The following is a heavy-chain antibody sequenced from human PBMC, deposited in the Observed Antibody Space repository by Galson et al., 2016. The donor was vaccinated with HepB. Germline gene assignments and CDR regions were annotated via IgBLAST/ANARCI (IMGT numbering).Heavy chain of an antibody. J-gene: IGHJ5*02. D-gene: IGHD6-19*01. V-gene: IGHV4-39*01. CDR2: IYHTGST. CDR3: ARDYSSGRYGLTP. CDR1: GGSINSSSHY. Sequence: ETLSLTCTVSGGSINSSSHYWGWIRQPPGKGLEWIASIYHTGSTYYNPSFKSRVTISVDTSKNQFSLKLRSVTAADTAVYYCARDYSSGRYGLTPWGQGTLVTVSS.